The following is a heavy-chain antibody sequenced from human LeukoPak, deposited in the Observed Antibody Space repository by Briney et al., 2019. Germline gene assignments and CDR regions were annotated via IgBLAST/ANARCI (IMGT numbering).Heavy chain of an antibody. CDR2: IYSGGST. D-gene: IGHD2-15*01. CDR1: GFTVSSNY. Sequence: GGSLRLSCAASGFTVSSNYMSWVRQAPGKGLEWVSVIYSGGSTYYADSVKGRFTISRDNSKNTLYLQMNSLRAEDTAVYYCARGRYCSGGSCYLAYWGQGTLVTVSS. CDR3: ARGRYCSGGSCYLAY. V-gene: IGHV3-53*01. J-gene: IGHJ4*02.